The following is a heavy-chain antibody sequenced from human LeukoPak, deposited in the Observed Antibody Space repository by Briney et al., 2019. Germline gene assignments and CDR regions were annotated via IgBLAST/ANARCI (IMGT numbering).Heavy chain of an antibody. V-gene: IGHV3-23*01. D-gene: IGHD2-21*02. J-gene: IGHJ4*02. Sequence: PGGSLRLSCAASGYTFSSYAMSWVRQAPGKGLEWVSAISGSGGSTYYADSVKGRFTISRDNSKNTLYLQMNSLRAEDTAVYYCAKPLYQKVVTAGFDYWGQGTLVTVSS. CDR3: AKPLYQKVVTAGFDY. CDR2: ISGSGGST. CDR1: GYTFSSYA.